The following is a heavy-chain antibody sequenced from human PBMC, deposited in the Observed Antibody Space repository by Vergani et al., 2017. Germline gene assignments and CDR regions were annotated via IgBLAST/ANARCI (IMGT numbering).Heavy chain of an antibody. V-gene: IGHV4-59*11. CDR2: MYHRGST. J-gene: IGHJ5*02. Sequence: QVRLQESGPGLVKPSETLSLTCSVSGGSMSGHYWSWIRQPPGKELEWIGYMYHRGSTNYNPSLETRVTISGDTSKNQFSLKLNSVTAADTAVYYCGRVADFYGLGSRLLDLWGQGILVTVSS. CDR1: GGSMSGHY. D-gene: IGHD3-10*01. CDR3: GRVADFYGLGSRLLDL.